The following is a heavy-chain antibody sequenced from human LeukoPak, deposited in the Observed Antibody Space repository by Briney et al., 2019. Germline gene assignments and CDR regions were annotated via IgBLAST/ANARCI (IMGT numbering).Heavy chain of an antibody. J-gene: IGHJ6*03. V-gene: IGHV4-59*01. CDR3: TRGSIAYYYMDV. Sequence: ASETLSLTCVVSGGFINNYYWSWIRQPPGKGLEWIGYIHYTGSTSYNPSLKSRVTISVDTSKNQFSLKLSSVTAADTAVYYCTRGSIAYYYMDVWGKGTTVTISS. CDR2: IHYTGST. D-gene: IGHD3-22*01. CDR1: GGFINNYY.